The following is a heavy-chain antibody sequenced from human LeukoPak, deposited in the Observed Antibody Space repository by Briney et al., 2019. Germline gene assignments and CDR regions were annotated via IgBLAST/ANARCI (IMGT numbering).Heavy chain of an antibody. Sequence: PGESLKISCKGSGYSFTSYWIGWVRQMPGKGLEWMGIIYPGDSDTRYSPSFQGQVTISADKSISTAYLQWSSLKASDTAMYYCARHGPMVRVLAPLNWFDPWGQGTLVTVSS. CDR1: GYSFTSYW. D-gene: IGHD3-10*01. V-gene: IGHV5-51*01. CDR3: ARHGPMVRVLAPLNWFDP. CDR2: IYPGDSDT. J-gene: IGHJ5*02.